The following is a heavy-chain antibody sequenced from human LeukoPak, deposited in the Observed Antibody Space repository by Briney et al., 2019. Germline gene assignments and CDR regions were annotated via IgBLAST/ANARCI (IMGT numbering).Heavy chain of an antibody. Sequence: SETLSLTCTVSGYSVRSFYWNWIRQSADKGLEWIGRFYTSGITKYNPSLQSRVAMSVDTSKNQFSLNLTSVTAADTAVYSCARGAYSFDTWGQGTMVTVSS. CDR2: FYTSGIT. CDR3: ARGAYSFDT. D-gene: IGHD2-21*01. V-gene: IGHV4-4*07. J-gene: IGHJ3*02. CDR1: GYSVRSFY.